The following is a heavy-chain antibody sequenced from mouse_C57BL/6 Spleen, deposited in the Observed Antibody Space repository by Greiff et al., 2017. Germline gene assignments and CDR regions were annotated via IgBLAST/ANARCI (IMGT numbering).Heavy chain of an antibody. CDR1: GYPFTSYW. D-gene: IGHD1-1*01. CDR2: IHPNSGST. Sequence: QVQLQQPGAALVKPGASVKLSCKASGYPFTSYWMHWVKQRPGQGLEWIGMIHPNSGSTNYNEKFKSKATLTVDKSSSTAYMQLSSLTSEDSAVYYCASPSTVPAYWGQGTLVTVSA. J-gene: IGHJ3*01. V-gene: IGHV1-64*01. CDR3: ASPSTVPAY.